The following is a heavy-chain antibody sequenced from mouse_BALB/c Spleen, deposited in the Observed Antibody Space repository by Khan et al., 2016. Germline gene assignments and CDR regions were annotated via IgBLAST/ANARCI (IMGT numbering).Heavy chain of an antibody. CDR2: ISYDGSN. CDR3: ARLRRVYSMDY. J-gene: IGHJ4*01. V-gene: IGHV3-6*02. CDR1: GYSITSGYY. Sequence: EVQLQEPGPGLVKPPQSLSLTCSVTGYSITSGYYWNWIRQFPGNNLEWMGYISYDGSNNYNQSPKNRITIARDSSKNQFILKLNSVTTRDTATYYCARLRRVYSMDYWGQGTSVTVSS. D-gene: IGHD2-12*01.